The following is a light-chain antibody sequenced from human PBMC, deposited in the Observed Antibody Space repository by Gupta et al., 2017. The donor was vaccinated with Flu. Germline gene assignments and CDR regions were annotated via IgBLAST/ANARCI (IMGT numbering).Light chain of an antibody. V-gene: IGKV1-5*03. Sequence: PSTLSASVGDRVIITCRASQSLSRWLAWYQQKPGKAPKLLIYGASTLESGVPSRFSGSGSGTEFTLTITSLQPDDFATYVCQQYNSFPYTFGLGTKLETK. CDR2: GAS. J-gene: IGKJ2*01. CDR1: QSLSRW. CDR3: QQYNSFPYT.